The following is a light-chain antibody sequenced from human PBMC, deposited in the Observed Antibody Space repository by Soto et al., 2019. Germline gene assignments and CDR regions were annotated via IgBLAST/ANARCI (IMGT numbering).Light chain of an antibody. CDR1: QSVITY. V-gene: IGKV3-15*01. Sequence: EIVLTQSPATLSLSPGERATLSCRASQSVITYLAWYQQKPGQAPRLLIYDASTRATGIPDRFSGGGSGTEFTLTISSLQSEDFVVYYCQQYNNWPPSITFGQGTRLEI. CDR2: DAS. CDR3: QQYNNWPPSIT. J-gene: IGKJ5*01.